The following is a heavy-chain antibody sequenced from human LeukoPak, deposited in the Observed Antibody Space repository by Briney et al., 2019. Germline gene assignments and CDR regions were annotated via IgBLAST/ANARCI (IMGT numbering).Heavy chain of an antibody. CDR2: ISWNSGSI. D-gene: IGHD3-10*01. CDR3: AKGFRGVISDYFDY. V-gene: IGHV3-9*01. Sequence: GGSLRLSCAASGFTFDDYAMHWVRHAPGKGLEWVSGISWNSGSIGYADSVKGRFTISRDNAKNSLYLQMNSLRAEDTALYYYAKGFRGVISDYFDYWGQGTLVTVSS. J-gene: IGHJ4*02. CDR1: GFTFDDYA.